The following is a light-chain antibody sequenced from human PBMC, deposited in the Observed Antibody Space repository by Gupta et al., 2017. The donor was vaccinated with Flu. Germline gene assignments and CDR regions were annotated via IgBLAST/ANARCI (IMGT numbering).Light chain of an antibody. CDR3: HQRSSWPPLT. J-gene: IGKJ4*01. V-gene: IGKV3-11*01. CDR1: QSVLAY. CDR2: DAS. Sequence: ATLYLSPGDRATRSCRARQSVLAYLVWYKQKPGQAPRLLIYDASTREPGVTARFSGSGYGKELTLSISSREQEDFAGYYCHQRSSWPPLTFGRGTKVEI.